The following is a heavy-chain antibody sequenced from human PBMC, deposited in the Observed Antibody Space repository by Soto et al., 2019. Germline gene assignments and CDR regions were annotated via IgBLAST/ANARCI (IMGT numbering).Heavy chain of an antibody. CDR2: ISYDGISE. J-gene: IGHJ6*02. CDR3: ARSRAGWEMAAYGDV. D-gene: IGHD6-25*01. V-gene: IGHV3-30*03. Sequence: GGSLRLSCVASGFTFSNYGMHWVRQAPGKGLEWVSVISYDGISEYYVDSVKGRFTISRDNSKNTLYLQMNSLRVEDTAVYYCARSRAGWEMAAYGDVWGQGTTVTVSS. CDR1: GFTFSNYG.